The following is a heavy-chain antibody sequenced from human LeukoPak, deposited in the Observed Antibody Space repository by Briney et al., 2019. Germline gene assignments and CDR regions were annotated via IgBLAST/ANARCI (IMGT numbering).Heavy chain of an antibody. CDR2: ISYVGNNK. Sequence: GGSLRLSCAASGFTFSSYGMHWVRHAPGKGLEWVAVISYVGNNKYHADSVKGRFTISRDNSKRTLYLQMNSLRAEDTAVYYCAKVGYCSGGTCYWGVYYYYGMDVWGQGTTVTVSS. CDR1: GFTFSSYG. CDR3: AKVGYCSGGTCYWGVYYYYGMDV. V-gene: IGHV3-30*18. J-gene: IGHJ6*02. D-gene: IGHD2-15*01.